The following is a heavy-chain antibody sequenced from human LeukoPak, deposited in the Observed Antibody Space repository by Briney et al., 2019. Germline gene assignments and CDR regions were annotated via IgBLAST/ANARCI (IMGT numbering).Heavy chain of an antibody. V-gene: IGHV3-74*01. J-gene: IGHJ4*02. CDR2: INSDGSST. D-gene: IGHD2-15*01. CDR3: ARVVGGSWIYY. Sequence: PGGSLRISCAASGFTFSSNWMHCVRQAPGKGLVWVSRINSDGSSTSYADSVKGRFTISRDNAKNTLYLQMNSLRAEDTAVYYCARVVGGSWIYYWGQGTLVTVSS. CDR1: GFTFSSNW.